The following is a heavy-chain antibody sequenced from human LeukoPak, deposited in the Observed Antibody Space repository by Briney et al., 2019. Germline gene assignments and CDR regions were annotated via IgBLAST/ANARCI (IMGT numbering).Heavy chain of an antibody. D-gene: IGHD3-16*01. V-gene: IGHV4-39*01. J-gene: IGHJ4*02. Sequence: SETLSLTCTVSGGSITGSSYYWGWIRQPPGKGLEWIGSISYSGSTYYNPSLKSRVTISVDTSKNQFSLKLSSVTAADTAVYYCARRPAGRGKYFDYWGQGTLVTVSS. CDR1: GGSITGSSYY. CDR2: ISYSGST. CDR3: ARRPAGRGKYFDY.